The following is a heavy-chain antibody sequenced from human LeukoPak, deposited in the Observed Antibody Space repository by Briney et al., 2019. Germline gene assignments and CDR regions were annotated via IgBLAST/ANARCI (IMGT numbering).Heavy chain of an antibody. CDR2: ISGSGGST. V-gene: IGHV3-23*01. Sequence: PGGSLRLSCAASGFTFSSYSMNWVRQAPGKGLEWVSAISGSGGSTYYADSVKGRFTISRDNSKNTLYLQMNSLRAEDTAVYYCAKGPSAVVVPGAVWFDPWGQGTLVTVSS. J-gene: IGHJ5*02. D-gene: IGHD2-2*01. CDR3: AKGPSAVVVPGAVWFDP. CDR1: GFTFSSYS.